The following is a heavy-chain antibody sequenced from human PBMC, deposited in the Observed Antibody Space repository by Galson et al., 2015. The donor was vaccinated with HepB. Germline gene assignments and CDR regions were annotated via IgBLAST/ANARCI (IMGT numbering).Heavy chain of an antibody. CDR2: INAGNGNT. CDR1: GYTFTSYA. J-gene: IGHJ2*01. V-gene: IGHV1-3*01. D-gene: IGHD2-15*01. Sequence: SVKVSCKASGYTFTSYAMHWVRQAPGQRLEWMGWINAGNGNTKYSQKFQGRVTITRDTSASTAYMELSSLRSEDTAVYYCARGVVYCSGGSCYSSCYFDLWGRGTL. CDR3: ARGVVYCSGGSCYSSCYFDL.